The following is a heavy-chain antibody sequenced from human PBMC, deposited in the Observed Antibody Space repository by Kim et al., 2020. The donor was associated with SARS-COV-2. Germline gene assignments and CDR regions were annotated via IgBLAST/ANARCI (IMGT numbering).Heavy chain of an antibody. J-gene: IGHJ4*02. V-gene: IGHV4-59*01. CDR1: GGSISSYY. CDR3: ARGRLKIPWIQPYYFDY. CDR2: IYYSGST. D-gene: IGHD5-18*01. Sequence: SETLSLTCTVSGGSISSYYWSWIRQPPGKGLEWIGYIYYSGSTNYNPSLKSRVTISVDTSKNQFSLKLSSVTAADTAVYYCARGRLKIPWIQPYYFDYWGQGTLVTVSS.